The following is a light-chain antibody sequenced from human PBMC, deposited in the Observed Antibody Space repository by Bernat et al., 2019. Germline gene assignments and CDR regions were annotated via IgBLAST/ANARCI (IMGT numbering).Light chain of an antibody. Sequence: QSVLTQPPSVSAAPRQKVTLSCSGSGSNIGNNYVSWYQQLPGTAPKLLIYDNNKRPSGIPDRFSGSKSGTSATLGITGLQTGDEADYYCGTWDSSLSTWVFGGGTKRTVL. V-gene: IGLV1-51*01. CDR2: DNN. J-gene: IGLJ3*02. CDR1: GSNIGNNY. CDR3: GTWDSSLSTWV.